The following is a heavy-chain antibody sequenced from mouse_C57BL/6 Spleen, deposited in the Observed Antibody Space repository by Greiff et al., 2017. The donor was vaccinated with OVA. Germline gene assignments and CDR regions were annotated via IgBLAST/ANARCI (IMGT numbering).Heavy chain of an antibody. Sequence: EVMLVESGGGLVKPGGSLKLSCAASGFTFSSYAMSWVRQTPEKRLEWVATISDGGSYTYYPDNVKGRFTMSRDNAKNNLYLQMSHLKSEDTAMYYCARDRGDGSSPHFDYWGQGTTLTVSS. D-gene: IGHD1-1*01. CDR2: ISDGGSYT. J-gene: IGHJ2*01. CDR3: ARDRGDGSSPHFDY. CDR1: GFTFSSYA. V-gene: IGHV5-4*01.